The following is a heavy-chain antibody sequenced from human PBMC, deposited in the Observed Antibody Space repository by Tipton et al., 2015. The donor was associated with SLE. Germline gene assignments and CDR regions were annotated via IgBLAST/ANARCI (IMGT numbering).Heavy chain of an antibody. Sequence: LRLSCAVYGGSFSGYYWSWIRQPPGKGLEWIGEINHSGSTNYNPSLKSRVTISVDTSKNHFSLKLSSVTAADTAVYYCARGIVVTPGYYYYGMDVWGQGTTVTVSS. CDR2: INHSGST. V-gene: IGHV4-34*01. J-gene: IGHJ6*02. D-gene: IGHD4-23*01. CDR3: ARGIVVTPGYYYYGMDV. CDR1: GGSFSGYY.